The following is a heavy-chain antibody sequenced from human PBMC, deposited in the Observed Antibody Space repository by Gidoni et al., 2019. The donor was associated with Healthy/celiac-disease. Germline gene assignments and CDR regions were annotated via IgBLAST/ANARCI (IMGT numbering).Heavy chain of an antibody. CDR2: ISWDGGST. V-gene: IGHV3-43*01. Sequence: EVQLVESGGVVVQPGGSLRLSCAASGFTFDAYTMHWVRQAPGKGLEWVSLISWDGGSTYYADSVKGRFTISRDNSKNSLYLQMNSLRTEDTALYYCAKDIRRSGYDLFSMDVWGQGTTVTVSS. CDR3: AKDIRRSGYDLFSMDV. D-gene: IGHD5-12*01. CDR1: GFTFDAYT. J-gene: IGHJ6*02.